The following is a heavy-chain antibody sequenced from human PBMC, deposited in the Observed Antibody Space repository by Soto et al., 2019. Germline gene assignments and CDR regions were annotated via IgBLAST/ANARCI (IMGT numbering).Heavy chain of an antibody. V-gene: IGHV3-66*01. D-gene: IGHD1-26*01. J-gene: IGHJ4*02. CDR1: GFTVSNNY. CDR2: IYSGGST. CDR3: ARGSGSYSQSRS. Sequence: EVQLVESGGGLVQPGGSLRLSCAASGFTVSNNYMSWVRQAPGKGLEWVSVIYSGGSTYYADSVKGRFTLSRDNSNNTLYLQMNSLRAEDKAVYYCARGSGSYSQSRSWGQGTPVTGSS.